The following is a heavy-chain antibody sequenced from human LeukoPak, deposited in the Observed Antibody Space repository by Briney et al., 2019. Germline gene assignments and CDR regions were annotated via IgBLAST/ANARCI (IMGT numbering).Heavy chain of an antibody. Sequence: PGGSLRLSCAASGFTFSSYSMNWVRKAPGKGMEWVSSISSSSSYIHYADSVKGRFTISRDNAKNSLYLQMNSLRAEDTAVYYCARDVSLKLWLDYWGQGTLVTVSS. CDR3: ARDVSLKLWLDY. CDR1: GFTFSSYS. D-gene: IGHD5-18*01. J-gene: IGHJ4*02. V-gene: IGHV3-21*01. CDR2: ISSSSSYI.